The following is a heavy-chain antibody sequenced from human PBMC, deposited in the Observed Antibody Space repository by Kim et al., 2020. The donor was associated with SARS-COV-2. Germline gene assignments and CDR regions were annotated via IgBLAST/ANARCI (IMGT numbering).Heavy chain of an antibody. J-gene: IGHJ4*02. V-gene: IGHV3-23*01. Sequence: GGSLRLSCVASGFTFSNYPMNWVRQVPGKGLEWVSGVSGSGGSTFYADSPEGQFTVSRDNSKNTVFLQMNSLRAEDTARYYCARGKIRTSRLYDLWGQGT. CDR2: VSGSGGST. CDR1: GFTFSNYP. D-gene: IGHD3-16*01. CDR3: ARGKIRTSRLYDL.